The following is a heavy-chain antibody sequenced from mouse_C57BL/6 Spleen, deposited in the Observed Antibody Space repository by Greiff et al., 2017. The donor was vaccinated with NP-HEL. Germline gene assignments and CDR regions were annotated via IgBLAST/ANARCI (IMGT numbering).Heavy chain of an antibody. D-gene: IGHD1-1*01. CDR3: ARWDFDGSIPYYFDY. V-gene: IGHV5-6*01. CDR1: GFTFSSYG. CDR2: ISSGGSYT. J-gene: IGHJ2*01. Sequence: EVKLVESGGDLVKPGGSLKLSCAASGFTFSSYGMSWVRQTPDKRLEWVATISSGGSYTYYPDSVKGRFTISRDNAKNTLYLQMSSLKSEDTAMYYCARWDFDGSIPYYFDYWGQGTTLTVSS.